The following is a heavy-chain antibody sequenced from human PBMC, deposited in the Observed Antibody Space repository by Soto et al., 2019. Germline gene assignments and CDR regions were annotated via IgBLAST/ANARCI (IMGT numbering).Heavy chain of an antibody. CDR3: AIDRYYYDSSGSPFDP. Sequence: QVQLVESGGGVVQPGRSLRLSCAASGFTFSSYGMHWVRQAPGKGLEWVAVIWYDGSNKYYADSVKGRFTISRDNSKNTLYLQMNSLRAEDTAVYYCAIDRYYYDSSGSPFDPWGQGTLVTVSS. CDR2: IWYDGSNK. CDR1: GFTFSSYG. J-gene: IGHJ5*02. D-gene: IGHD3-22*01. V-gene: IGHV3-33*01.